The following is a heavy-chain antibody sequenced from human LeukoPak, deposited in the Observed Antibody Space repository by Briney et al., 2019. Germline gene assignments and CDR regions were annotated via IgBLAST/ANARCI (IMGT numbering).Heavy chain of an antibody. J-gene: IGHJ4*02. CDR2: LFYSGST. CDR3: ARHGGSGSFDY. CDR1: GGSFSGYY. D-gene: IGHD3-3*01. V-gene: IGHV4-59*08. Sequence: SETLSLTCAVYGGSFSGYYWSWIRQPPGKGLEWMGYLFYSGSTDYNPSLKNRVSISVDTSKNQFSLKLRSVTAADTAVYYCARHGGSGSFDYWGQGALVTVSS.